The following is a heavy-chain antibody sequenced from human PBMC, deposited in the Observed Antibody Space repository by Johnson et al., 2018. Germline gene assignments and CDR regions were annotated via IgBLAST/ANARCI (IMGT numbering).Heavy chain of an antibody. V-gene: IGHV5-51*01. CDR1: GYSFTSYW. CDR3: ARTCGSGWYEYSDACDI. Sequence: VQLVESGAEVKKPGESLKISCKGSGYSFTSYWIGWVRQMPGKGLEWMGIIYPGDSDTRYSPSFQGQVTISADKSISTAYLQWSSLKASDTAMYYRARTCGSGWYEYSDACDIWGQGTMVTVSS. J-gene: IGHJ3*02. CDR2: IYPGDSDT. D-gene: IGHD6-19*01.